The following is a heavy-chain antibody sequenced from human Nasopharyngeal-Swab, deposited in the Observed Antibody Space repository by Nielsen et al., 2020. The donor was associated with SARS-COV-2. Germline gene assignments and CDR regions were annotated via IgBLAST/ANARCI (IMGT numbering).Heavy chain of an antibody. CDR2: ISSSSSYI. CDR3: ARVSSSGWDRGYFDY. J-gene: IGHJ4*02. D-gene: IGHD6-19*01. Sequence: GGSLRLSCAASGFTFSSYSMNWVRQAPGKGLEWVSSISSSSSYIYYADSVKGRFTISRDNAKNSLYLQMNSLRAEDTAGYYCARVSSSGWDRGYFDYWGQGTLVTVSS. V-gene: IGHV3-21*01. CDR1: GFTFSSYS.